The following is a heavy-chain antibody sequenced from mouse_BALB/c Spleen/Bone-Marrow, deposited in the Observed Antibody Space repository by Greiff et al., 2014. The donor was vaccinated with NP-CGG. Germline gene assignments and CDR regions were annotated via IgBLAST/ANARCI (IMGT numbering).Heavy chain of an antibody. Sequence: VQLQQSGPELVKPGASVKISCKASGFSFTGYFMNWVMQSHGKSLEWIGRINPYNGDTFSNQKFKGKATLTVAKYSSTANMRPRSLASEDSAVYYCTRSGGYGGFAYWGEGTLVTVSS. J-gene: IGHJ3*01. CDR1: GFSFTGYF. V-gene: IGHV1-20*02. D-gene: IGHD2-2*01. CDR3: TRSGGYGGFAY. CDR2: INPYNGDT.